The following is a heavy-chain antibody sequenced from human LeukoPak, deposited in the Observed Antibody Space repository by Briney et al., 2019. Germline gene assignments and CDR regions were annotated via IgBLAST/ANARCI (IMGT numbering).Heavy chain of an antibody. V-gene: IGHV4-61*01. D-gene: IGHD6-6*01. Sequence: PSETLSLTCTVSGASVSSGSSYWTWIRQPPGKGLEWIGYVFYCGSTHYNPSLKSRVTLSVDRSKNQFSLKLTSVTAADTAVYYCANRGSIADWYFDLWGRGTMVTVSS. CDR1: GASVSSGSSY. CDR2: VFYCGST. CDR3: ANRGSIADWYFDL. J-gene: IGHJ2*01.